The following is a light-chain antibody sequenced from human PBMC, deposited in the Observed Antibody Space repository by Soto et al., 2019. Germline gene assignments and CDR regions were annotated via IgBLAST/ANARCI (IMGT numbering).Light chain of an antibody. CDR1: LSLLYSDGKTY. CDR2: EGS. J-gene: IGKJ4*01. Sequence: DVVMTQTPVSLSVTPGQAASISCKSTLSLLYSDGKTYLYWYLQKPGKAPQLLIYEGSRRSSGVPERFSGTGSGTDFTLTISRVEADDVGLYYCLQSIYLPLTFGGGTTVEIK. CDR3: LQSIYLPLT. V-gene: IGKV2-29*03.